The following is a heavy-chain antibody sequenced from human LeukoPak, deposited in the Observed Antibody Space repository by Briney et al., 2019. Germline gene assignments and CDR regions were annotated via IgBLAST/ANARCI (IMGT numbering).Heavy chain of an antibody. D-gene: IGHD3-22*01. J-gene: IGHJ4*02. CDR3: AKELYDSSGYYRGSYDY. Sequence: GGSPRLSCAASGFTFSSYAMSWVRQAPGKGLEWVSAISGSGGSTYYADSVKGRFTISRDNSKNTLYLQMNSLRAEDTAVYYCAKELYDSSGYYRGSYDYWGQGTLVTVSS. CDR2: ISGSGGST. V-gene: IGHV3-23*01. CDR1: GFTFSSYA.